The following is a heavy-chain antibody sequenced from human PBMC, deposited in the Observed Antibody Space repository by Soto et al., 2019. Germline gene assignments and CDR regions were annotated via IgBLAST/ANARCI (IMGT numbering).Heavy chain of an antibody. V-gene: IGHV3-73*01. CDR3: AKPYPPDS. Sequence: PGGSLRLSCAASGFTFGASALQWVRQASGKGLEWLGRIGSKGETYATAYAASVKGRLTISRDDSKNTAYLQMNSLESEDTAVYYCAKPYPPDSWGQGTLVTVSS. CDR1: GFTFGASA. J-gene: IGHJ5*01. CDR2: IGSKGETYAT.